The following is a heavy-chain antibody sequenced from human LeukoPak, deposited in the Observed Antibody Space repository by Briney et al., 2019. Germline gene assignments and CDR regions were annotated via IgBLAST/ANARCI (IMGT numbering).Heavy chain of an antibody. Sequence: GASVKVSCKASGYTFTSYYMHWVRQAPGQGLEWMGWINPNSGGTNYAQKFQGRVTMTRDTSISTAYMELSRLRSDDTAVYYCARERSPYSRLNWFDPWGQGTLVTVSS. CDR3: ARERSPYSRLNWFDP. CDR1: GYTFTSYY. CDR2: INPNSGGT. J-gene: IGHJ5*02. V-gene: IGHV1-2*02. D-gene: IGHD6-13*01.